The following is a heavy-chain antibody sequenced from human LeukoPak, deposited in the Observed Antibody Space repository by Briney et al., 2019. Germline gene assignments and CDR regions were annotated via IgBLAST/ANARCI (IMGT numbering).Heavy chain of an antibody. Sequence: GASVKASCKASGYTFTSYDINWVRQATGQGLEWMGWMNPNSGNTGYAQKFQGRVTMTRNTSISTAYMELSSLRSEDTAVYYCAKMDSSGYYVDYWGQGTLVTVSS. D-gene: IGHD3-22*01. CDR1: GYTFTSYD. CDR3: AKMDSSGYYVDY. J-gene: IGHJ4*02. V-gene: IGHV1-8*01. CDR2: MNPNSGNT.